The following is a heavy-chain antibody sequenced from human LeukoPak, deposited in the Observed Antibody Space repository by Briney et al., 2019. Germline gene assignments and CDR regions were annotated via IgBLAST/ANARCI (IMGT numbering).Heavy chain of an antibody. Sequence: SETLSLTCTVSGGSISSGGYYWSWIRQPPGTGLEWIGYIYHSGSTYYNPSLKSRVTISVDRSKNQFSLKLSSVTPEDTAVYYCARGYSSSFGHYYYGMDVWGQGTTVTVSS. CDR3: ARGYSSSFGHYYYGMDV. J-gene: IGHJ6*02. V-gene: IGHV4-30-2*01. D-gene: IGHD6-13*01. CDR1: GGSISSGGYY. CDR2: IYHSGST.